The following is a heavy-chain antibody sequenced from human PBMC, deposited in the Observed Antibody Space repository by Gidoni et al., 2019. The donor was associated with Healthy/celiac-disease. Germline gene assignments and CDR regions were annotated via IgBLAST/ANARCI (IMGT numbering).Heavy chain of an antibody. CDR2: ISGSGGST. D-gene: IGHD3-3*01. CDR3: AKAAPNYDFWSGYGGMDV. V-gene: IGHV3-23*01. J-gene: IGHJ6*02. CDR1: GFTFSSYA. Sequence: EVQLLESGGGLVQPGGSLRLSCAASGFTFSSYAMSWVRQAPGKGLEWVSAISGSGGSTYYADSVKGRFTISRDNSKNTLYLQMNSLRAEDTAVYYCAKAAPNYDFWSGYGGMDVWGQGTTVTVSS.